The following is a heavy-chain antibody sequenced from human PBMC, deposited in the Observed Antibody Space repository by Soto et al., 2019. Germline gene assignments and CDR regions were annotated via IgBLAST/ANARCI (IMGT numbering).Heavy chain of an antibody. CDR1: GFIFGIYG. CDR2: LNANGSNT. CDR3: GKGLCNAKEA. Sequence: EVQLLESGGGLVQPGGSLRLSCEASGFIFGIYGMSWVRQAPGKGLEWVSGLNANGSNTKYTDSVKGRFTISRNNSRNTVYLQMIGLRGEDTAVFHCGKGLCNAKEAWGQGTTVTVSS. V-gene: IGHV3-23*05. D-gene: IGHD2-8*01. J-gene: IGHJ6*02.